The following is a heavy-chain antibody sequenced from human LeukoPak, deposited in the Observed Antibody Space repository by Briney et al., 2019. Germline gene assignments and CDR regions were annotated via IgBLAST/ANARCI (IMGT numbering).Heavy chain of an antibody. CDR1: GFTFSSYW. Sequence: PGGSLRLSCAASGFTFSSYWMSWVRQAPGKGLEWVASIKHDGTETNYVDSVRGRFTISRDNAKNSLYLQMNSLRAEDTAVYYCAREDTAMVSYYYYMDVWGKGTTVTVSS. V-gene: IGHV3-7*01. CDR2: IKHDGTET. J-gene: IGHJ6*03. D-gene: IGHD5-18*01. CDR3: AREDTAMVSYYYYMDV.